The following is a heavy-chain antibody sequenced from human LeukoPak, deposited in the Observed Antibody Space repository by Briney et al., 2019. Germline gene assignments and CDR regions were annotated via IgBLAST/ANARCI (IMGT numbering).Heavy chain of an antibody. CDR1: GFTYSSYS. CDR2: ISSSSSYI. D-gene: IGHD3-10*01. J-gene: IGHJ4*02. V-gene: IGHV3-21*01. Sequence: GGSLRLSCAASGFTYSSYSMNWVRQAPGKGLEWVSSISSSSSYIYYADSVKGPSTISRDNAKNSLYLQMNSLRAEDTAVYYCARDSYYGSGSYSFDYWGQGTLVTVSS. CDR3: ARDSYYGSGSYSFDY.